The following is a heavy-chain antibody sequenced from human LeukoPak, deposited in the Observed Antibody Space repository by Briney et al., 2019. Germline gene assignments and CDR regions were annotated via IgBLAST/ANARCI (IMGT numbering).Heavy chain of an antibody. CDR3: AREGFSKKTTVPAHAFDI. CDR2: IYHSGSA. D-gene: IGHD4-17*01. J-gene: IGHJ3*02. V-gene: IGHV4-30-2*01. Sequence: SETLSLTCAVSGGSISSGGYSWSWIRQPPGKGLEWIGYIYHSGSAYYNPSLKSRVTISVDRSKNQFSLKLSSVTAADTAVYYCAREGFSKKTTVPAHAFDIWGQGTMVTVSS. CDR1: GGSISSGGYS.